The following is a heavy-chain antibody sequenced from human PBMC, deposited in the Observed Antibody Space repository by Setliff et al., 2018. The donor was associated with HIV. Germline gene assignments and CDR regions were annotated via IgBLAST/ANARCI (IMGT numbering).Heavy chain of an antibody. CDR1: GVSISSTNYY. CDR3: ASLYNWNPRGGVGGAVDI. CDR2: IYYSGST. D-gene: IGHD1-20*01. V-gene: IGHV4-39*07. J-gene: IGHJ3*02. Sequence: SETLSLTCTVSGVSISSTNYYWGWIRQPPGKGLEWIGTIYYSGSTDYNPSLKSRVTILVDTSKKQLSLKMSSVTAADTAVYYCASLYNWNPRGGVGGAVDIWGQGTMVTVS.